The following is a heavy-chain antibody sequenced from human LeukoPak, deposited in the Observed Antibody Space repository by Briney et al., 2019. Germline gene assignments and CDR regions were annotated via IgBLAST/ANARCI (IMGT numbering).Heavy chain of an antibody. Sequence: GGSLRLSCAASGFTVSSNYMSWVRPAPGKGLEWVSVIYSGGSKYYAASVKGRFTISRYNSKNTLYLQMNSLRAEDTAVYYCARVRAAAGHHRPFDYWGQGTLVTVSS. J-gene: IGHJ4*02. V-gene: IGHV3-66*02. CDR3: ARVRAAAGHHRPFDY. CDR1: GFTVSSNY. D-gene: IGHD6-13*01. CDR2: IYSGGSK.